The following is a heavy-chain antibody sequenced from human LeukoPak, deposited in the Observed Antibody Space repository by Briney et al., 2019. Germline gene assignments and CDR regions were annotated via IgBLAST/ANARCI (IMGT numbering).Heavy chain of an antibody. Sequence: SETLSLTCAVYGGSFSSYYWSWIRQPPGKGLEWIGYIYYSGSTNYNPSLKSRVTISVDTSKNQFSLKLSSVTAADTAVYYCARGGTSGYFVYDAFDIWGQGTMVTVSS. V-gene: IGHV4-59*01. CDR2: IYYSGST. CDR3: ARGGTSGYFVYDAFDI. J-gene: IGHJ3*02. CDR1: GGSFSSYY. D-gene: IGHD3-9*01.